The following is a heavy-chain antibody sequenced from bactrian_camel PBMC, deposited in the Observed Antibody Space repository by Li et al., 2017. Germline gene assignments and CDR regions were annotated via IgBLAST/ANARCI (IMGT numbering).Heavy chain of an antibody. J-gene: IGHJ4*01. CDR2: ITASGGNT. V-gene: IGHV3S30*01. CDR3: VKPNPDARGGFDH. CDR1: RFSFSTYA. D-gene: IGHD1*01. Sequence: QLVESGGGSVQAGGSLRLSCAVSRFSFSTYAMYWVRQALGKGPQWVSAITASGGNTYYSPSVKDRFTISRDNAKNTVSLQMNNLKPEDTAVYYCVKPNPDARGGFDHRGQGTQVTVS.